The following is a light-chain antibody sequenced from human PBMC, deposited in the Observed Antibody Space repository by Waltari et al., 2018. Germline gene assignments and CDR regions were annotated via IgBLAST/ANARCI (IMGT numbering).Light chain of an antibody. CDR3: AARDDSLNGWV. Sequence: QSVLTQPPSASGTPGQRVTISCSGSSSNIGSNTVNWYQQLPGTAPKLLIYSNKQRPSGVPDRFPGSKSGPSASLAISGLQSEDEADYYCAARDDSLNGWVFGGGTKLTVL. V-gene: IGLV1-44*01. CDR2: SNK. CDR1: SSNIGSNT. J-gene: IGLJ3*02.